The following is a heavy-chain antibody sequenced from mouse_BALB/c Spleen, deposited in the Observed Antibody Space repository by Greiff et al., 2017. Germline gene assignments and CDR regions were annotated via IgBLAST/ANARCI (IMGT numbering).Heavy chain of an antibody. D-gene: IGHD3-1*01. Sequence: EVQLVESGGGLVQPGGSLKLSCAASGFTFSSYTMSWVRQTPEKRLEWVAYISNGGGSTYYPDTVKGRFTISRDNAKNTLYLQMSSLKSEDTAMYYCARHSSVYAMDYWGQGTSATVSS. CDR2: ISNGGGST. CDR1: GFTFSSYT. J-gene: IGHJ4*01. V-gene: IGHV5-12-2*01. CDR3: ARHSSVYAMDY.